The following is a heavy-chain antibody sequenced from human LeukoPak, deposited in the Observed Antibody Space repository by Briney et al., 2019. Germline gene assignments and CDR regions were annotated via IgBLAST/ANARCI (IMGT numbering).Heavy chain of an antibody. Sequence: GESLKISCKGSGYSFTSYWIGWVRQMPGKGLEWMGIIYPGDSDTRYSPSFQGQVTISADKSISTAYLQWSSLKASDTAMYYCARLPRSGSYYNPLDYWGQGTLVTVSS. V-gene: IGHV5-51*01. CDR3: ARLPRSGSYYNPLDY. D-gene: IGHD3-10*01. CDR1: GYSFTSYW. J-gene: IGHJ4*02. CDR2: IYPGDSDT.